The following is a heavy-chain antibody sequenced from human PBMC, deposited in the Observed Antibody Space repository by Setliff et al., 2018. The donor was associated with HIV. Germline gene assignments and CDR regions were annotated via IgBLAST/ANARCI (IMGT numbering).Heavy chain of an antibody. CDR1: GFTFSSYA. D-gene: IGHD6-13*01. V-gene: IGHV3-23*01. Sequence: GGSLRLSCAASGFTFSSYAMGWVRQAPGKGLEWVSTIGAVGGPTHYAESVKGRFTISKDNSKNTLYLQMSSLRAEDMALYYCAKGRYSSSWYYFDYWGQGTLVTVSS. CDR3: AKGRYSSSWYYFDY. CDR2: IGAVGGPT. J-gene: IGHJ4*02.